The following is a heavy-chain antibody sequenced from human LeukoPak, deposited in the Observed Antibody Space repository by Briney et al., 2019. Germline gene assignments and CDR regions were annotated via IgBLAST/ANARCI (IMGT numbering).Heavy chain of an antibody. CDR2: ISWNSGSI. J-gene: IGHJ4*02. CDR3: AKDNDYGDFDY. Sequence: GGSLRLSCAASGFTFSNAWMSWVRQAPGKGLEWVSGISWNSGSIGYADSVKGRFIISRDNAKNSLYLQMNSLRAEDTALYYCAKDNDYGDFDYWGQGTLVTVSS. V-gene: IGHV3-9*01. D-gene: IGHD4/OR15-4a*01. CDR1: GFTFSNAW.